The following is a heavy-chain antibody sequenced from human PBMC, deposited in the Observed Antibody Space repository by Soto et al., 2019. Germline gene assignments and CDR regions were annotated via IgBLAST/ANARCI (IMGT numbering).Heavy chain of an antibody. CDR2: IYYSGST. D-gene: IGHD3-10*01. J-gene: IGHJ4*02. V-gene: IGHV4-31*03. CDR3: ARDKDGSGSYYNQ. Sequence: QVQLQESGPGLVKPSQTLSLTCTVSGGSISSGGYYWSWIRQHPGKGLEWIGYIYYSGSTYYYPSIKSRVTLSVDTSKNQFTLKLSSVTAADTAVYYCARDKDGSGSYYNQWGQGTLVTVSS. CDR1: GGSISSGGYY.